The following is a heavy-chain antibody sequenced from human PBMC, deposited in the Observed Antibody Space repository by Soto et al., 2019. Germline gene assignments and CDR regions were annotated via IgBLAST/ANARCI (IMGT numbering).Heavy chain of an antibody. CDR1: GFTFSSYA. Sequence: GGSLRLSCAASGFTFSSYAMNWVRQAPGKGLEWVSAISGSGGSTYYADSVKGRFTISRDNSKNTLYLQMNSLRAEDTAVYYCAKDRYSGYGYDAFDIWGQGTMVTVSS. J-gene: IGHJ3*02. CDR2: ISGSGGST. V-gene: IGHV3-23*01. D-gene: IGHD5-12*01. CDR3: AKDRYSGYGYDAFDI.